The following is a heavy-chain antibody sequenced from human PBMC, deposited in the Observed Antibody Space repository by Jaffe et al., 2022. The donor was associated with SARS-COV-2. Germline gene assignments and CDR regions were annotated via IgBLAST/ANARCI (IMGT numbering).Heavy chain of an antibody. Sequence: QVQLVESGGGVVQPGRSLRLSCAASGFTFSSYGMHWVRQAPGKGLEWVAVISYDGSNKYYADSVKGRFTISRDNSKNTLYLQMNSLRAEDTAVYYCAKDSYQVTMRPAGGLDYWGQGTLVTVSS. CDR2: ISYDGSNK. J-gene: IGHJ4*02. CDR1: GFTFSSYG. D-gene: IGHD3-22*01. CDR3: AKDSYQVTMRPAGGLDY. V-gene: IGHV3-30*18.